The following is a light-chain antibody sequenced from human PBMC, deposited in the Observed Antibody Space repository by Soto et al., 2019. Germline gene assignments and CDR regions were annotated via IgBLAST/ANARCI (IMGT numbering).Light chain of an antibody. CDR2: AAS. CDR3: QKYNSVPFT. Sequence: DIQMTQSPSSLSASVGDRVIITCRASQDISNYLAWYQQKPGKVPKLLIYAASTLQSGVPSRFSGSGSGTDFTLTISSLQPEDVATYYCQKYNSVPFTFGPGTKVDIK. J-gene: IGKJ3*01. V-gene: IGKV1-27*01. CDR1: QDISNY.